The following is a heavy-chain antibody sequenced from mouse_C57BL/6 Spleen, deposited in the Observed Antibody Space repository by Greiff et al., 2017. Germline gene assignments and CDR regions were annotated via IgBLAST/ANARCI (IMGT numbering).Heavy chain of an antibody. CDR3: ASLSYYGSSYDY. CDR2: ISYDGSN. CDR1: GYSITSGYY. Sequence: DVQLQESGPGLVKPSQSLSLSCSVTGYSITSGYYWNWIRQFPGNKLEWMGYISYDGSNNYNPSLKNRISITRYTSKNQFFLKLNSVTTEDTATYDGASLSYYGSSYDYWGQGTTLTVSS. V-gene: IGHV3-6*01. D-gene: IGHD1-1*01. J-gene: IGHJ2*01.